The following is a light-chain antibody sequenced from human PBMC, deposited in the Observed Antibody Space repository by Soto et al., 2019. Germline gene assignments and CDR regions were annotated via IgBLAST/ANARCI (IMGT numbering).Light chain of an antibody. CDR3: GTWDSSLSAGVV. CDR2: DNN. J-gene: IGLJ2*01. CDR1: NSNIGAGYD. Sequence: QSVLTQPPSVSGAPGQRVTISCTGSNSNIGAGYDVHWYQQLPGTAPKLLIYDNNKRPSGIPDRFSGFKSGTSATLGITGLQTGDEAIYYCGTWDSSLSAGVVFGGGTKLTVL. V-gene: IGLV1-51*01.